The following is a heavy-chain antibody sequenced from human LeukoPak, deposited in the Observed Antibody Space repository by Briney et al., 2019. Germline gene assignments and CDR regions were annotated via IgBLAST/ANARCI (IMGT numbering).Heavy chain of an antibody. V-gene: IGHV3-74*01. CDR2: TESDGTST. J-gene: IGHJ3*01. CDR3: ARDQYSSTWYRGAFDV. CDR1: GFTFTTSW. Sequence: PGGSLRLSCAASGFTFTTSWMHWFRQAPGKGLVWVSRTESDGTSTTYADSVKGRFTISRDNAKNTLYLQMNSLRAEDTAVYYCARDQYSSTWYRGAFDVWGQGTMVSVSS. D-gene: IGHD6-13*01.